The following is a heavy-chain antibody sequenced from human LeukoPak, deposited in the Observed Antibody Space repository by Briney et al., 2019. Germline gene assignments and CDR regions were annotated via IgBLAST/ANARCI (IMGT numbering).Heavy chain of an antibody. CDR2: FYTSGNT. CDR1: GGSISSGTYY. V-gene: IGHV4-61*02. D-gene: IGHD3-22*01. J-gene: IGHJ4*02. Sequence: SETLSLTCTVSGGSISSGTYYWSWIRQPAGKGLEWIGRFYTSGNTNYNPSLKSRVTMSVDTSKNQFSLRLTSVTAADTAVYYCARDQYYYDSSGYYRFDYWGQGTLVTVSS. CDR3: ARDQYYYDSSGYYRFDY.